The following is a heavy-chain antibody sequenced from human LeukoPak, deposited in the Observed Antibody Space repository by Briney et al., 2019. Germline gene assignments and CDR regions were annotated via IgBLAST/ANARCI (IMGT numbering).Heavy chain of an antibody. D-gene: IGHD3-22*01. CDR2: ISVSGDRT. CDR1: GFTFSTYA. J-gene: IGHJ6*02. V-gene: IGHV3-23*01. Sequence: PGGSLRLSCAASGFTFSTYAMSWVRQAPGKGLECFSSISVSGDRTFYADSVKGRFTISRDDSKNTLFVQMNSLRDEDTAVYYCARVPVVTGYYYCGMDVWGQGTTVTVSS. CDR3: ARVPVVTGYYYCGMDV.